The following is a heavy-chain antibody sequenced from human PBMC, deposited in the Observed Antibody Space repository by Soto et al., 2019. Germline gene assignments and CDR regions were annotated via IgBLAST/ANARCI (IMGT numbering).Heavy chain of an antibody. D-gene: IGHD6-6*01. V-gene: IGHV3-30-3*01. CDR1: GFIFIDYA. CDR3: ARENSRISPRLFQH. CDR2: ISPAGTNQ. Sequence: PGGALRVSCVASGFIFIDYAMHWARQAPGKGLEWAALISPAGTNQYYADSAKGRFTISRDNSKNTLYLQMNSLRPEDTGLYYCARENSRISPRLFQHWGHGTLVTVSS. J-gene: IGHJ1*01.